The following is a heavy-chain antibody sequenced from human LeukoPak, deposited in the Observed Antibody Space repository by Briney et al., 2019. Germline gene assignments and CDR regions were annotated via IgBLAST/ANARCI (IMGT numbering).Heavy chain of an antibody. CDR3: ARVSRGGDRFDP. CDR2: MNPNNGNT. Sequence: ASVKVSCKASGYTFTSYDVNWVRQATGQGLEWMGRMNPNNGNTGYAQKFQGRVTMTRNTSISTAYMELSSLRSEDTAVYYCARVSRGGDRFDPWGQGTLVTISS. V-gene: IGHV1-8*01. D-gene: IGHD3-16*01. CDR1: GYTFTSYD. J-gene: IGHJ5*02.